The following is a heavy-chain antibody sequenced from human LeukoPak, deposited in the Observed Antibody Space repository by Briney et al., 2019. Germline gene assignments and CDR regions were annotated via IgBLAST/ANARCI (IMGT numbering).Heavy chain of an antibody. V-gene: IGHV1-2*04. CDR1: GYTFTGYY. J-gene: IGHJ4*02. D-gene: IGHD2-2*01. Sequence: ASVKVSCKASGYTFTGYYMHWVRQAPGQGLEWMGWINPNSGGTNYAQKFQGWVTMTRDTSTNTVYMELSSLRSEDTAIYYCARTSGKCSSTSCSPFDYWGQGTLVTVSS. CDR3: ARTSGKCSSTSCSPFDY. CDR2: INPNSGGT.